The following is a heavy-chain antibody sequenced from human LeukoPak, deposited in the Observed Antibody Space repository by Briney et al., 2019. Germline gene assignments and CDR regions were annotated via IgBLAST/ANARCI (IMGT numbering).Heavy chain of an antibody. CDR1: GGSISSSSYY. V-gene: IGHV4-39*07. J-gene: IGHJ4*02. Sequence: SETLSLTCTVSGGSISSSSYYWGWIRQPPGKGLEWIGSIYYSGSTYYNPSLKSRVTISVDTSRNQFSLKLSSVTAADTAVYYCARYGDYGEVFDYWGQGTLVTVSS. D-gene: IGHD4-17*01. CDR2: IYYSGST. CDR3: ARYGDYGEVFDY.